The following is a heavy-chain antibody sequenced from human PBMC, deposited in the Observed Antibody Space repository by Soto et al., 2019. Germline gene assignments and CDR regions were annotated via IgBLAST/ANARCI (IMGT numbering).Heavy chain of an antibody. D-gene: IGHD6-13*01. Sequence: SETLSLTCTVSGGSISSSSYYWGWIRQPPGKGLEWIGSIYYSGSTYYNPSLKSRVTISVDTSKNQFSLKLSSVTAADTAVYYCARLNSSSWYYYYYMEVWGKGTTVTVSS. CDR2: IYYSGST. V-gene: IGHV4-39*01. CDR3: ARLNSSSWYYYYYMEV. J-gene: IGHJ6*03. CDR1: GGSISSSSYY.